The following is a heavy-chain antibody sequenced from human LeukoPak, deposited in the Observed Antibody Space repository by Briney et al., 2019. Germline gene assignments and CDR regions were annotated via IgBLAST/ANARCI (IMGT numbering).Heavy chain of an antibody. J-gene: IGHJ4*02. V-gene: IGHV1-2*02. CDR2: IHAGTGDT. CDR3: ARDENWGPDY. D-gene: IGHD7-27*01. Sequence: ASVKVSCKASGYTFTGHYVQWVREAPGQGLEWMGWIHAGTGDTNYAQKFQARFTMTRDTSINTLYMKLHRLASDDTAVYFCARDENWGPDYWGQGTLVTVSS. CDR1: GYTFTGHY.